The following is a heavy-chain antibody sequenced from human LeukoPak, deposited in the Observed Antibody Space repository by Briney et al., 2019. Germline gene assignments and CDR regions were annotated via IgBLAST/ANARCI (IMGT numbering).Heavy chain of an antibody. CDR3: ARADQGYCSGGSCPGSIYYYYMDV. J-gene: IGHJ6*03. CDR2: ITSTSSYI. D-gene: IGHD2-15*01. CDR1: GFTFSSYN. V-gene: IGHV3-21*01. Sequence: GGSLRLSCAASGFTFSSYNMNWVRQAPGKGLEWVSSITSTSSYIYYADSVKGRFTISRDNAKNSLYLQMNSLRAEDTAVYYCARADQGYCSGGSCPGSIYYYYMDVWGKGTTVTVSS.